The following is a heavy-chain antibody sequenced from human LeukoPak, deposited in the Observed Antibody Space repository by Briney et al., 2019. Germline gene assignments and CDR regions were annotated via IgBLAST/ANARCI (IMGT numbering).Heavy chain of an antibody. CDR2: IRSKAYGGTT. J-gene: IGHJ4*02. CDR1: GFTFGDYA. V-gene: IGHV3-49*04. Sequence: GGSLRLSCTASGFTFGDYAMSWVRQAPGKGLEWVGFIRSKAYGGTTEYAASVKGRFTISRDDSKSIAYLQMNSLKTEDTAVYYCTRVSYCGGDCYSDFDYWGQGTLVTVSS. D-gene: IGHD2-21*02. CDR3: TRVSYCGGDCYSDFDY.